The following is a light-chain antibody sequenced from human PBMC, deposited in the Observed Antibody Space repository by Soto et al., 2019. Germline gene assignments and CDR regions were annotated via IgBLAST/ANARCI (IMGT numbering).Light chain of an antibody. Sequence: EILLTKSPGTMSLSPGERAPISCMASQSVSSSYLAWYQQKTSQAPRLLIYGASSRATGITDRSSGSGSGTDFTPTISRLEPEDSAGYYCQQYGSSPWTSGPGTKVDI. J-gene: IGKJ1*01. CDR3: QQYGSSPWT. CDR1: QSVSSSY. CDR2: GAS. V-gene: IGKV3-20*01.